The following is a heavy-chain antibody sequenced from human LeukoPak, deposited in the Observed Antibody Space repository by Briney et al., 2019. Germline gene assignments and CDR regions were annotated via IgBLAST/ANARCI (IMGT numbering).Heavy chain of an antibody. CDR2: IWYDGGNK. CDR3: ARGGYDFWSGYRIDY. V-gene: IGHV3-33*01. Sequence: PGRSLRLSCAASGFTFSSYGMHWVRQAPGKGLEWVAVIWYDGGNKYYADSVKGRFTISRDNSKNTLSLQMNSLRAEDTAVYYCARGGYDFWSGYRIDYWGQGALVTVSS. J-gene: IGHJ4*02. D-gene: IGHD3-3*01. CDR1: GFTFSSYG.